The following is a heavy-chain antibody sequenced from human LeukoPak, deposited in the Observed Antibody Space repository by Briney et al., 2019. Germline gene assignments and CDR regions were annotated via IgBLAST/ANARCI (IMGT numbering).Heavy chain of an antibody. CDR3: ARVSEMVDAFDI. D-gene: IGHD5-24*01. V-gene: IGHV4-59*01. CDR2: IYYSGST. J-gene: IGHJ3*02. CDR1: GFTFSTYV. Sequence: PGGSLRLSCAASGFTFSTYVMSWVRQAPGKGLEWIGYIYYSGSTNYNPSLKSRVTISVDTSKNQFSLKLSSVTAADTAVYYCARVSEMVDAFDIWGQGTMVTVSS.